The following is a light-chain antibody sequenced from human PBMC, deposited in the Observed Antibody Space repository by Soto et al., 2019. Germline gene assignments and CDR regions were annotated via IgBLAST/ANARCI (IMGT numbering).Light chain of an antibody. CDR1: HSDIGNYNY. J-gene: IGLJ1*01. CDR3: NSYREDHPPFYV. Sequence: QSALTQPASVSGSPGQSITISCTGTHSDIGNYNYVSWYQHLPGKAPKLMIYDVGSRPSGVSSRFSGSKSGTPASLAISGLQAEDEADYYCNSYREDHPPFYVFGTGTKVTVL. V-gene: IGLV2-14*03. CDR2: DVG.